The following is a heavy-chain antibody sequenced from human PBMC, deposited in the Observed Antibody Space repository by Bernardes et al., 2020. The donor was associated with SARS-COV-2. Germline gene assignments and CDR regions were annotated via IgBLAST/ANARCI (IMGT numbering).Heavy chain of an antibody. CDR3: ARDSFYSNYARSYYYYAMDV. CDR1: GYTFTSYG. D-gene: IGHD4-4*01. CDR2: ISAYNGNT. J-gene: IGHJ6*02. V-gene: IGHV1-18*01. Sequence: ASVKVSCKASGYTFTSYGISWVRQAPGQGLEWMGWISAYNGNTNFAQKLQGRVTMTTDTSTSTAYMELRSLRSDDTAVYYCARDSFYSNYARSYYYYAMDVWGQGTTVTVSS.